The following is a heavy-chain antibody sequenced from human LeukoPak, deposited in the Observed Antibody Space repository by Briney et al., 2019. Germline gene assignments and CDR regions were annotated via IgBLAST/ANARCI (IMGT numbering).Heavy chain of an antibody. CDR1: GGSISGYY. V-gene: IGHV4-59*08. CDR2: IYYSGST. Sequence: KPSETLSLTCSVSGGSISGYYWSWIRQPPGKGLEWIGYIYYSGSTNYNPSLKSRVTISVDTSKNQFSLELNSVTAADTAVYYCARLTSSSSGSSFDYWGQGTLVTVSS. D-gene: IGHD6-13*01. J-gene: IGHJ4*02. CDR3: ARLTSSSSGSSFDY.